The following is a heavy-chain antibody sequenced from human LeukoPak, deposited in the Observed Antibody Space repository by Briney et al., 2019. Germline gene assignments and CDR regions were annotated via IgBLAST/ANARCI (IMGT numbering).Heavy chain of an antibody. V-gene: IGHV3-74*03. CDR3: ARVLTGYSSPPFDI. J-gene: IGHJ3*02. D-gene: IGHD6-19*01. CDR2: INGDGTIT. Sequence: GGSLRLSCTASGFTFSSYWMHWVRQAPGKGLVWVSRINGDGTITTYADSVKGRFTISRDNAKNTLDLQMDSLRAEDTAVYYCARVLTGYSSPPFDIWGQGTMVTVSS. CDR1: GFTFSSYW.